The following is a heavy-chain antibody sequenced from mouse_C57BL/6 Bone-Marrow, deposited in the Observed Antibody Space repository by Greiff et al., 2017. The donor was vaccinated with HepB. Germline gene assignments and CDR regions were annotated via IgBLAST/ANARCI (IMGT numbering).Heavy chain of an antibody. CDR3: ASPDGMVAFSC. CDR1: GFTFSDYY. J-gene: IGHJ3*01. D-gene: IGHD2-3*01. Sequence: EVQLVESGGGLVQPGGSLKLSCAASGFTFSDYYMYWVRQTPEKRLEWVAYISNGGGSTYYPDTVKGRFTISRDNAKNTLYLQISRLKSEDTAMYYCASPDGMVAFSCWGQGTLVTVSA. CDR2: ISNGGGST. V-gene: IGHV5-12*01.